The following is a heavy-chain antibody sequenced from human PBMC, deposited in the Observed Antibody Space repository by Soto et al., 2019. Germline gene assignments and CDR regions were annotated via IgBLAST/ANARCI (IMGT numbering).Heavy chain of an antibody. V-gene: IGHV4-59*01. D-gene: IGHD2-2*01. CDR1: GGSIKNYY. Sequence: SETLSLTCTVSGGSIKNYYWNWIRQSPGKGPEWIAYIYYTGTTSYNPSLKNRVTISVDTSKNQFSLKLSSVTAADTAVYYCARKSYTSTWYVPWFDPWGQGTMVTVSS. J-gene: IGHJ5*02. CDR3: ARKSYTSTWYVPWFDP. CDR2: IYYTGTT.